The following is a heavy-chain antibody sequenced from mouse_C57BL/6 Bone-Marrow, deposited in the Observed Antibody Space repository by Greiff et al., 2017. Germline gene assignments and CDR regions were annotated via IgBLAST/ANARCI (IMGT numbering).Heavy chain of an antibody. CDR1: GYTFTDYY. D-gene: IGHD1-1*01. J-gene: IGHJ2*01. Sequence: VQLQQSGPVLVKPGASVKMSCKASGYTFTDYYMNWVKQSHGKSLEWIGVINPYNGGTSYNQKFKGKATLTVDTSSSTAYMELNSLTSEDSAVYYCARGTTDYFDYWGQGTTLTVSS. CDR2: INPYNGGT. CDR3: ARGTTDYFDY. V-gene: IGHV1-19*01.